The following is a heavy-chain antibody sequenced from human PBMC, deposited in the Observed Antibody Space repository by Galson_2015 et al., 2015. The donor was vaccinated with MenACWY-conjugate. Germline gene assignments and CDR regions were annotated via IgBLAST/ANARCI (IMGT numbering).Heavy chain of an antibody. D-gene: IGHD4-11*01. CDR3: IADVSGYSAYSVADY. CDR2: IKNKAAGGTT. CDR1: GFTFSSAW. J-gene: IGHJ4*02. V-gene: IGHV3-15*07. Sequence: SLRLSCAASGFTFSSAWMHWVRQAPGKGLEWVGRIKNKAAGGTTDYAAPVKGRFTISRNDPEKTLYLQISSLKIEDTAVYYCIADVSGYSAYSVADYWGQGTLVTVSS.